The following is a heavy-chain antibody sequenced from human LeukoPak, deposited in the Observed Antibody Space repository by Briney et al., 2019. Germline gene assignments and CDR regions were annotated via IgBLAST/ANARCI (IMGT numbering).Heavy chain of an antibody. CDR3: ARDKSGGSRLDS. J-gene: IGHJ4*02. D-gene: IGHD3-16*01. Sequence: SETLSLTCTVSGGSISSYYWSWIRQPPGKGLEWIGYIYYSGSTNYNPSLKSRVTISVDTSKNQFSLKLSSVTAADAAVYYCARDKSGGSRLDSWGQGTLVTVSS. V-gene: IGHV4-59*01. CDR2: IYYSGST. CDR1: GGSISSYY.